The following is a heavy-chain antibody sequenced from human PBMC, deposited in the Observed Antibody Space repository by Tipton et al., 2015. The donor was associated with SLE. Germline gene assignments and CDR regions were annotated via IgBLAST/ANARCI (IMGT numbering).Heavy chain of an antibody. Sequence: QLVQSGAEGKKPGSSVKVSCKASGGTFSSYAISGERQAPGQGLEWMGGIIPIFGTANYAQKLQGRVTMTTDTSTSTAYMELRSLRSDDTAVYYCARGSQWELPDYWGQGTLVTVSS. CDR3: ARGSQWELPDY. D-gene: IGHD1-26*01. CDR2: IIPIFGTA. V-gene: IGHV1-69*06. J-gene: IGHJ4*02. CDR1: GGTFSSYA.